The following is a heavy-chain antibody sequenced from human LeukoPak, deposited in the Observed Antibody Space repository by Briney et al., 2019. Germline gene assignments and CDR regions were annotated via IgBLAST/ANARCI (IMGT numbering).Heavy chain of an antibody. D-gene: IGHD2-2*02. CDR3: ARDLRCSSTSCYTEGWFDP. V-gene: IGHV3-7*01. CDR1: GFTFSTYW. CDR2: IKEDGSEK. Sequence: GGSLRLSCAASGFTFSTYWMSWVRQAPGKGLEWVANIKEDGSEKYYVDSVKGRFTISRDNAKNSLYPQMNSLRAEDTAVYYCARDLRCSSTSCYTEGWFDPWGQGTLVTVSS. J-gene: IGHJ5*02.